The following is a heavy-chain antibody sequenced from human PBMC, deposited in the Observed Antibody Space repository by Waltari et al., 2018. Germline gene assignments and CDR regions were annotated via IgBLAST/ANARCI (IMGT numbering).Heavy chain of an antibody. Sequence: EVQLLESGGGLVQPGGSLSLSCAASGFAFSTYAMPGFRQAPVKGLEWVSLIYGGGSPTHYADSVKGRFTISRDDSKNTLFLEMNSLRVEDTAVYYCAKDLRDYSNDYWGQGTLVTVSS. V-gene: IGHV3-23*03. CDR1: GFAFSTYA. D-gene: IGHD4-4*01. J-gene: IGHJ4*02. CDR3: AKDLRDYSNDY. CDR2: IYGGGSPT.